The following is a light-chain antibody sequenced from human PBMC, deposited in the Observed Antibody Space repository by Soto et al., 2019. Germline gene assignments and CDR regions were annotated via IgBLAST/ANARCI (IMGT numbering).Light chain of an antibody. CDR3: QHYNSYSEA. V-gene: IGKV1-5*03. J-gene: IGKJ1*01. Sequence: DIQMTQSPSSLSASVGDSVTITCRASPSISTYLNWYQQKPGKAPKLPIYKASTLKSGVPSRFSGSGSGTEFTLTISSLQPDDFATYYCQHYNSYSEAFGQGTKVDIK. CDR2: KAS. CDR1: PSISTY.